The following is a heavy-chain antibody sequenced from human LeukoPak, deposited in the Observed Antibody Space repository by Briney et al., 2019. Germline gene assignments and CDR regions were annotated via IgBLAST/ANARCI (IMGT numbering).Heavy chain of an antibody. D-gene: IGHD6-19*01. CDR2: IDHSGST. V-gene: IGHV4-34*01. J-gene: IGHJ5*02. CDR3: ARAASIAVTGTFWLDP. CDR1: GGPFSGYY. Sequence: SETLSLTCGVYGGPFSGYYWSWIRQPPGKGLEWIGEIDHSGSTNYFPSLKSRVTISLDTSKNQFSLKLTSVTAADTAVYYCARAASIAVTGTFWLDPWGPGTLVTVSS.